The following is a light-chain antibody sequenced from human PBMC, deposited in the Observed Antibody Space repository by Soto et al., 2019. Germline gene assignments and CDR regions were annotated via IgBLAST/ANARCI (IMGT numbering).Light chain of an antibody. CDR3: SSYAGSNNNYV. CDR1: SSDFGGYNY. Sequence: QSVLTQPPSASWSPGQSVTISCSGTSSDFGGYNYVSWYQQHPGKAPKLMIYEVSNRPSGVPDRFSGSKSGNTASLTVSGLQAEDEADYYCSSYAGSNNNYVFGTGTKVTVL. J-gene: IGLJ1*01. V-gene: IGLV2-8*01. CDR2: EVS.